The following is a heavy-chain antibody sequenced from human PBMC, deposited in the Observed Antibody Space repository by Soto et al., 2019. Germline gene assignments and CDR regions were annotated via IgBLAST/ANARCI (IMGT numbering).Heavy chain of an antibody. J-gene: IGHJ6*02. CDR2: INHSGDT. CDR1: GGSFRDFY. V-gene: IGHV4-34*01. Sequence: QVQLQQWGAGLLRPSATLSLTCAVYGGSFRDFYWSWLRQTPEKGLEWIGEINHSGDTKYNPSLESRVTISVDTSKNQFSLKVNFVTPADTAVYYCARTGGMDVWGPGATVTVSS. CDR3: ARTGGMDV.